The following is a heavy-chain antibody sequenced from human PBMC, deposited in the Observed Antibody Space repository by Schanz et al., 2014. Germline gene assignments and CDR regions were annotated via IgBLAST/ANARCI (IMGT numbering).Heavy chain of an antibody. V-gene: IGHV3-9*01. D-gene: IGHD3-16*01. CDR1: GLNFRQYA. CDR2: FSLDTDRI. J-gene: IGHJ6*02. CDR3: TKDILPGDAEV. Sequence: EGQLVESGGVLVQPGRSLRLSCAGSGLNFRQYAIHWVRHAPGKGLEWVAGFSLDTDRIDYGDSVKGRFTVSWDNSKTSLYLQMNSLRPEDTALYYCTKDILPGDAEVWGQGTTVTVSS.